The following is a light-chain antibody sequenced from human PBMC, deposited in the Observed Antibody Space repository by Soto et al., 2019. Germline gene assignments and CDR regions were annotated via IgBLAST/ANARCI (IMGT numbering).Light chain of an antibody. Sequence: DIQMTQSPSSLSASVGDRVTITCRASQGISNYLAWYQQKPGKVPKLLIYAASTLQSGVPSRFSGSGSGTDFTLTISSLQLEDVATYYCQKYNSAPPWTFGQGTKVDIK. CDR3: QKYNSAPPWT. CDR1: QGISNY. J-gene: IGKJ1*01. CDR2: AAS. V-gene: IGKV1-27*01.